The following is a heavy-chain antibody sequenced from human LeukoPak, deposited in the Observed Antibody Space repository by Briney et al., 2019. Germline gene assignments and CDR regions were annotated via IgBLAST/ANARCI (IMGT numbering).Heavy chain of an antibody. CDR2: IYSGSST. CDR3: ARNDYASSSGYEF. CDR1: GFTVSSNY. V-gene: IGHV3-53*01. Sequence: GGSLRLSCAASGFTVSSNYMSWVRQAPGKGLEWVSVIYSGSSTYYADSVKGRFTISRDNAKNSLFLQMDSLRAEDTAVFFCARNDYASSSGYEFWGQGTLVTVSS. J-gene: IGHJ4*02. D-gene: IGHD6-6*01.